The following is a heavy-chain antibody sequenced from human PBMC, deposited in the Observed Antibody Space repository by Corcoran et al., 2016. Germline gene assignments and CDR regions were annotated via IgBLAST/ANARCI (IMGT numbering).Heavy chain of an antibody. CDR1: GFTFGDYA. D-gene: IGHD2-2*01. CDR2: IRSKAYGGTT. J-gene: IGHJ6*02. V-gene: IGHV3-49*03. CDR3: TRAVVPAAQGGRAATDYDYYGMDV. Sequence: EVQLVESGGGLVQPGRSLRLSCTASGFTFGDYAMSWFRQAPGKGLEWVGFIRSKAYGGTTEYAASVKGRFTLSRDDSKSSAYLQMNSLKTEDTAVYYCTRAVVPAAQGGRAATDYDYYGMDVWGQGTTFTVSS.